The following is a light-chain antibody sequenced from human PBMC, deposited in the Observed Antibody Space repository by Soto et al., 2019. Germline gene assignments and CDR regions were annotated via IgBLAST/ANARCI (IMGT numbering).Light chain of an antibody. CDR1: ESVSSNQ. J-gene: IGKJ5*01. CDR2: DAS. Sequence: VVLTQSPATLSLSPVERAALSCGASESVSSNQLAWYQQKPGLAPRLLIYDASSRASGIPERFSGSGSGTGFSLTISSLEPEDSAVYYCQQYGSSPITFGQGTRLEI. CDR3: QQYGSSPIT. V-gene: IGKV3D-20*01.